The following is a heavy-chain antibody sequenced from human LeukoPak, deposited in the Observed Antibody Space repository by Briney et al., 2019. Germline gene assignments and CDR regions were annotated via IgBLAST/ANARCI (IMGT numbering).Heavy chain of an antibody. J-gene: IGHJ5*02. CDR1: GYTFTTYG. CDR3: ARDLIAARPNWFDP. CDR2: ISAYNGNT. V-gene: IGHV1-18*01. D-gene: IGHD6-6*01. Sequence: ASVKVSCKASGYTFTTYGISWVRQAPGQGFEWMGWISAYNGNTDYAQKFQGRDTLTTDASTNTAYLELRSLRSDDTAMYYRARDLIAARPNWFDPWGQGTLVTVSS.